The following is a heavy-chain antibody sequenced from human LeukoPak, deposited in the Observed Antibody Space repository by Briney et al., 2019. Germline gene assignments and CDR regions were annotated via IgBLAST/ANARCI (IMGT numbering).Heavy chain of an antibody. D-gene: IGHD1-26*01. J-gene: IGHJ4*02. CDR3: ARDVFGWEHPFDY. V-gene: IGHV3-21*01. CDR2: ISSSSSYI. Sequence: GGSLRLSCAASGFTFNTYNINWVRQAPGKGLEWVSSISSSSSYIYYSDSVKGRFTISRDNARKSLYLQMNSLRDEDTAVYYCARDVFGWEHPFDYWGQGTLVTVSS. CDR1: GFTFNTYN.